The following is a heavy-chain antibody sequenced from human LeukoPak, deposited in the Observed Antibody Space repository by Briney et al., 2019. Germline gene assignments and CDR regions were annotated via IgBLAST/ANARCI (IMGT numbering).Heavy chain of an antibody. CDR2: ISGSGGST. V-gene: IGHV3-23*01. Sequence: GGSLRLSCAASGFTFSSYAMSWVRQAPGKGLEWVSAISGSGGSTYYADSVKGRFTISRYNSKNTLYLQMNSLRAEDTAVYYCAKRSFSGGLGELSYYFDYWGQGTLVTVSS. CDR1: GFTFSSYA. J-gene: IGHJ4*02. CDR3: AKRSFSGGLGELSYYFDY. D-gene: IGHD3-16*02.